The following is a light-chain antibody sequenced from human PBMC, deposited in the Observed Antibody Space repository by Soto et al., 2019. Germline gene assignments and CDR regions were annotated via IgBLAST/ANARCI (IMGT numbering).Light chain of an antibody. CDR3: QQYGDSPST. J-gene: IGKJ2*01. CDR2: GAS. Sequence: IVITQTPLSLSVTPGQPATLSCRASQIFSSDYLAWYQQKPGQAPRLLIYGASTRATHITDRFSGSGSGTDFTLTISRLEPEDSAVYLCQQYGDSPSTFGQGTKVDIK. V-gene: IGKV3-20*01. CDR1: QIFSSDY.